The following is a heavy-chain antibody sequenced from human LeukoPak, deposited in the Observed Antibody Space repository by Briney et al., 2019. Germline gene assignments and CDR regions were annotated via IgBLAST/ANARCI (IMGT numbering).Heavy chain of an antibody. CDR3: ARGNKYGQYYYYYYMDV. CDR2: INHSGST. Sequence: SETLSLTCTVSGGSISSGSYYWSWIRQPPGKGLEWIGEINHSGSTNYNPSLKSRVTISVDTSKNQFSLKLSSVTAADTAVYYCARGNKYGQYYYYYYMDVWGKGTTVTVSS. J-gene: IGHJ6*03. CDR1: GGSISSGSYY. V-gene: IGHV4-39*07. D-gene: IGHD3-10*01.